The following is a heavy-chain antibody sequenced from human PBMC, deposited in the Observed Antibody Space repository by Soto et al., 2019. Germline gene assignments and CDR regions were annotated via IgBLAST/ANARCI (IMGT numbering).Heavy chain of an antibody. D-gene: IGHD2-15*01. J-gene: IGHJ6*02. CDR2: IWYDGSNK. V-gene: IGHV3-33*08. CDR1: GFTFNTYG. Sequence: QVQLVESGGGVVQTGGSLRLSCTTAGFTFNTYGMHWVRQAPGKGLEWVAIIWYDGSNKYYADSVNGRFTISRDNSRNTLFLHMNSLRAENTALYYCARADCTVAYCYSWRCNYGVDVWGQGTTVPVS. CDR3: ARADCTVAYCYSWRCNYGVDV.